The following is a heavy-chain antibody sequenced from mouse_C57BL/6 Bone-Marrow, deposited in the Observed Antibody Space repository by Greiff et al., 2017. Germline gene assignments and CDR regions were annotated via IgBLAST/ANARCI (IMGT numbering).Heavy chain of an antibody. D-gene: IGHD2-3*01. Sequence: VQLQQSGPELVKPGALVKLSCKVSGFTFTDSYMHWVKQSHGKSLEWIGHVYPYNGGTSYNQKFKGKATLTVDNTSSTAYMELGSLTSEDSAVYYCARRIYAYYFDYWGQGTTRTVAS. CDR1: GFTFTDSY. CDR3: ARRIYAYYFDY. V-gene: IGHV1-21-1*01. CDR2: VYPYNGGT. J-gene: IGHJ2*01.